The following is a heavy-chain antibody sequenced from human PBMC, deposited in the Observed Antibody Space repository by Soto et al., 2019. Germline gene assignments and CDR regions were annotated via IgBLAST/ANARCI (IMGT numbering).Heavy chain of an antibody. J-gene: IGHJ5*02. CDR2: ISYSGST. V-gene: IGHV4-31*03. Sequence: LCLTCPVSGDYISDGYYWGWIRQHPGKGLEWIGSISYSGSTSYNPSLKSRLTISVDRSKSQFSLNLSAVTAADTAVYYCARRDRSGYSYWLDTCGQGTLVSVSS. CDR1: GDYISDGYY. CDR3: ARRDRSGYSYWLDT. D-gene: IGHD3-22*01.